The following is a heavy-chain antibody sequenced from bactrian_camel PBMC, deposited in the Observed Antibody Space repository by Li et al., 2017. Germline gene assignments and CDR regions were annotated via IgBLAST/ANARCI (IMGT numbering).Heavy chain of an antibody. J-gene: IGHJ4*01. D-gene: IGHD4*01. V-gene: IGHV3S1*01. Sequence: HVQLVESGGGSVQAGGSLRLSCAASVYLASFDCLGLFRQTPGKGREGVASISPSSTYTFYADSVKGRFTISRDNSRNTLFLLMTRLKPEDTAMYYCAQGKFGGGATEWTMPPPRSQGTQVTVS. CDR1: VYLASFDC. CDR2: ISPSSTYT.